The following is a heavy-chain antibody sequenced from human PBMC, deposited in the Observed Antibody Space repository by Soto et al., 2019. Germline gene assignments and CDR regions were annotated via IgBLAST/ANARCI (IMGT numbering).Heavy chain of an antibody. Sequence: EVQLLESGGGLVQPGGSLRLSCAASGFTFSSYAMSWVRQAPGKGLDWVSDIGVSDGSTYYADSVKGRFTISRDNSKNTLYLQMNSLRAEDTAVYYCANINSPPGDYWGQGTLVTVSS. CDR2: IGVSDGST. CDR1: GFTFSSYA. CDR3: ANINSPPGDY. D-gene: IGHD1-1*01. J-gene: IGHJ4*02. V-gene: IGHV3-23*01.